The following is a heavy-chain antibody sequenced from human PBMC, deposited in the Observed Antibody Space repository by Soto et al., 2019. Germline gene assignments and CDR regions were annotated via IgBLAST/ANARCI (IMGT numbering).Heavy chain of an antibody. CDR3: ARDYLAVVE. J-gene: IGHJ4*02. D-gene: IGHD2-15*01. CDR1: GSSISSGSYY. CDR2: IYHSGST. V-gene: IGHV4-31*03. Sequence: QVQLQESGPGLVKPSQTLSLTCTVSGSSISSGSYYWSWIRQHPGKGLEWIGYIYHSGSTYYNPSLKSRATISLDTSKNPFSLKLSYVTAADTAVYYCARDYLAVVEWGQGTLVTVSS.